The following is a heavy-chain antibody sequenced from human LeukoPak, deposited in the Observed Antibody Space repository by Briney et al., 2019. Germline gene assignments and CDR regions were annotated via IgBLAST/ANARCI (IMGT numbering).Heavy chain of an antibody. D-gene: IGHD6-19*01. J-gene: IGHJ5*02. CDR3: ARDAYSSGSWFDP. CDR1: GGSIRRSIYY. CDR2: IYYGGST. V-gene: IGHV4-39*07. Sequence: SETLSLTCNVSGGSIRRSIYYWDWIRQPPGKGLEWIGSIYYGGSTYYNPSLKSRVTISVDTSQNQFSLKLSSVTAADTAVYYCARDAYSSGSWFDPWGQGTLVTVSS.